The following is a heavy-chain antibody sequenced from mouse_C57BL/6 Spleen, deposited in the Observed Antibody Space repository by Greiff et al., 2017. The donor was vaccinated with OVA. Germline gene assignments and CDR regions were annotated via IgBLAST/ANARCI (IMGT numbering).Heavy chain of an antibody. CDR2: LSNGGGST. CDR1: GFTFSDYY. D-gene: IGHD1-1*01. CDR3: ARRYYGSSYYFDY. V-gene: IGHV5-12*01. J-gene: IGHJ2*01. Sequence: EVQLVESGGGLVQPGGSLKLSCAASGFTFSDYYMYWVRQTPEKRLEWVAYLSNGGGSTYYPDTVKGRFTISRDNAKNTLYLQMSRLKSEDTAMYYCARRYYGSSYYFDYWGQGTTLTVSS.